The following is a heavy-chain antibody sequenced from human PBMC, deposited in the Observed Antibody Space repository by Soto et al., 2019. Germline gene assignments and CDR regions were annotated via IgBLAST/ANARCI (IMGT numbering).Heavy chain of an antibody. Sequence: QVQLVESGGGVVQPGRSLRLSCAASGFTFSSYGMHWVRQAPGKGLEWVAVIWYDGSNKYYADSVKGRFTISRDNSKNTLYLQMNSLRAEDTAVYYCARDPYGGKVAYFDYWGQGTLVTVSS. CDR3: ARDPYGGKVAYFDY. V-gene: IGHV3-33*01. J-gene: IGHJ4*02. CDR1: GFTFSSYG. D-gene: IGHD4-17*01. CDR2: IWYDGSNK.